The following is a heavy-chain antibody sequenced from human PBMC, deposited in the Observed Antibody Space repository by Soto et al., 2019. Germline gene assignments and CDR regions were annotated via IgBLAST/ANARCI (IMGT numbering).Heavy chain of an antibody. Sequence: EVQLVETGGALVQPGRSLRLSCTASGFIFGDYAMSWFRQTPGKGMEWVSFIISKTFGATTEYAASVKGRFTISRNDSKSISYLQMNCLKTEDTAVYICARDRGYGGGGMCSSQNWFDSWGQGSRVTVSS. V-gene: IGHV3-49*03. J-gene: IGHJ5*01. D-gene: IGHD2-15*01. CDR1: GFIFGDYA. CDR2: IISKTFGATT. CDR3: ARDRGYGGGGMCSSQNWFDS.